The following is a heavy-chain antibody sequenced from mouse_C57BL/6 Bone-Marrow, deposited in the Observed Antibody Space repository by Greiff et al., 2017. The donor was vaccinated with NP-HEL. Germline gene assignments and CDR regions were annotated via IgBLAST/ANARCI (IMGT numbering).Heavy chain of an antibody. CDR1: GFTFSDYY. Sequence: EVMLVESEGGLVQPGSSMKLSCTASGFTFSDYYMAWVRQVPEKGLEWVANINYDGSSTYYLDSLKSRFIISRDNAKNILYLQMSSLKSEDTATYYCARNDYDGRFAYWGQGTLVTVSA. J-gene: IGHJ3*01. CDR3: ARNDYDGRFAY. V-gene: IGHV5-16*01. D-gene: IGHD2-4*01. CDR2: INYDGSST.